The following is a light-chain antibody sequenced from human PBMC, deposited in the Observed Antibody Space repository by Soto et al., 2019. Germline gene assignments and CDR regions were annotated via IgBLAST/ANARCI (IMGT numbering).Light chain of an antibody. CDR2: SAI. CDR1: TGAVTSGYY. J-gene: IGLJ3*02. V-gene: IGLV7-43*01. CDR3: LMYYGGAWV. Sequence: QAVVTQEPSLTVPPGGTVTLTCASSTGAVTSGYYPSWFQQKPGQAPRALIHSAINKHSWTPARFSGSLLGGKAALTLSGVQPEDEADYYCLMYYGGAWVFGGGTKVTVL.